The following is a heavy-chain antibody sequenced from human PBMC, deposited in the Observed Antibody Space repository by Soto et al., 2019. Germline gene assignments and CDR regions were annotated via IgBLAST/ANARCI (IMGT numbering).Heavy chain of an antibody. CDR2: ISSRSRSI. J-gene: IGHJ4*02. V-gene: IGHV3-21*04. CDR1: GFTFSSYS. D-gene: IGHD3-22*01. CDR3: AKKGYYDTSGYPIRYFDY. Sequence: GGSLRLSCAASGFTFSSYSMHWVRQAPGKGLEWVSSISSRSRSIYYADSQKGRFTISRDNTKNSLYLQMNSLRAEDTAVYYCAKKGYYDTSGYPIRYFDYWGQGTLVTVSS.